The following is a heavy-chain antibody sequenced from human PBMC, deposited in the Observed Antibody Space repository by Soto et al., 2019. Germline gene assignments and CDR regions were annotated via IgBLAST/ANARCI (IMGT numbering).Heavy chain of an antibody. CDR1: GGSISSGNYY. V-gene: IGHV4-31*03. CDR2: ISYSGSA. CDR3: ARGSNLDYFDY. Sequence: PSETLSLTCTVSGGSISSGNYYWNWIRQHPGKGLEWIGYISYSGSAYYNPSLKSRVTISGDTSKRQFFLKLSSVTSADTAVYYCARGSNLDYFDYWGQGTLVTVSS. D-gene: IGHD2-8*01. J-gene: IGHJ4*02.